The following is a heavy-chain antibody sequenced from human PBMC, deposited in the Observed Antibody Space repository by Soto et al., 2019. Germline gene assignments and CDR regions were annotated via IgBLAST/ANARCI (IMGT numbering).Heavy chain of an antibody. CDR3: ARFSGSNYSAMVV. D-gene: IGHD6-19*01. CDR1: GGSFSGYY. Sequence: QVQLQQWGAGLLKPSGTLSLTCAVYGGSFSGYYWSWIRQPPGKWLGWIGEIHHRGVTTSKPSLKRRVTISVDPSKNQFSLQLKSVTAADTALYYCARFSGSNYSAMVVWGQGSTVTVSS. V-gene: IGHV4-34*01. CDR2: IHHRGVT. J-gene: IGHJ6*02.